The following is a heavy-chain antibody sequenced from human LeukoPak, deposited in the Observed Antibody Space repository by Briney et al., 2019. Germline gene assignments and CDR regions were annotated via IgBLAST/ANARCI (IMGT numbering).Heavy chain of an antibody. Sequence: GGSLRLSCAASGFTFSSYSMSWVRQAPGKGLEWVSSISSSSSYIYYADSVKGRFTISRDNAKNSLYLQMNSLRAEDTAVYYCARDLGSSLVDPWGQGTLVTVSS. V-gene: IGHV3-21*01. J-gene: IGHJ5*02. D-gene: IGHD6-13*01. CDR1: GFTFSSYS. CDR3: ARDLGSSLVDP. CDR2: ISSSSSYI.